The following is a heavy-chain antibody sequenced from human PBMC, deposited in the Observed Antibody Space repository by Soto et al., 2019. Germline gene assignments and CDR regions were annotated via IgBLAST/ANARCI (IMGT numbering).Heavy chain of an antibody. CDR2: INYSGSN. CDR3: ARGGSSDWQVAFDI. CDR1: DGYFSTYY. D-gene: IGHD6-19*01. J-gene: IGHJ3*02. V-gene: IGHV4-34*01. Sequence: PSETLSLTCAVDDGYFSTYYWNWIRQSPGKGLEWIGKINYSGSNNYNPSLKSRVTISIDMSKNQVSLKLTSVTAADTAVYFCARGGSSDWQVAFDIRGQGTTVTVSS.